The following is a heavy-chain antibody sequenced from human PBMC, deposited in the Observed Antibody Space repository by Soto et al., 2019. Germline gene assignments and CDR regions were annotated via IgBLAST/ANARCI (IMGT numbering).Heavy chain of an antibody. CDR2: ISGSGGST. V-gene: IGHV3-23*01. D-gene: IGHD3-10*01. CDR3: APPMVRGVIISEH. CDR1: GFTFSSYA. J-gene: IGHJ4*02. Sequence: GGSLRLSCAASGFTFSSYAMSWVRQAPGRGLEWVSAISGSGGSTYYADSVKGRFTISRDNSKNTLYLQMNSLRAEDTAVYYCAPPMVRGVIISEHWGQGTLVTVSS.